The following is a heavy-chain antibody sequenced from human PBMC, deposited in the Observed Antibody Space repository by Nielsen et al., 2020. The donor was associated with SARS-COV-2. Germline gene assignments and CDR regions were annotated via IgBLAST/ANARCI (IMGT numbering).Heavy chain of an antibody. J-gene: IGHJ6*02. CDR2: IIPILGIA. CDR3: ARGRIAAAGIYYYYGMDV. V-gene: IGHV1-69*04. CDR1: AGTFSSYA. Sequence: SVQVSCKASAGTFSSYAISWVRQAPGQGLEWMGRIIPILGIANYAQKFQGRVTITADKSTSTAYMELSSLRSEDTAVYYCARGRIAAAGIYYYYGMDVWGQGTTVTVSS. D-gene: IGHD6-13*01.